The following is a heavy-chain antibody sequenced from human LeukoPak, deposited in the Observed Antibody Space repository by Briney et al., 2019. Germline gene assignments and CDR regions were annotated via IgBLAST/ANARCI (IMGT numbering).Heavy chain of an antibody. CDR3: ARSSGWRDAFDF. D-gene: IGHD6-19*01. V-gene: IGHV4-31*03. Sequence: SETLSLTCSVSGGSISISGFYWNWIRQLPGKGLEWIGYTYNSGNTYYNPSFGSRVTISTDTSMNQFFLKSHSVTAADTAVYYCARSSGWRDAFDFWGRGTMVTVSS. J-gene: IGHJ3*01. CDR1: GGSISISGFY. CDR2: TYNSGNT.